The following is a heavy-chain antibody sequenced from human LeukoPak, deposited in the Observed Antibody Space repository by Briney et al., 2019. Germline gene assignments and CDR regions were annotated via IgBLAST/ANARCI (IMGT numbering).Heavy chain of an antibody. D-gene: IGHD3-3*02. CDR2: IKTKRADT. J-gene: IGHJ6*03. CDR3: ASGRTIFYYYMDV. V-gene: IGHV1-2*02. Sequence: ASVNVSCKASGYTFTGYYMHWVRQAPGQLLEWMGWIKTKRADTNYAQKFQGRVTMTRDTSIRTVYMEMSRLRYDDTANYYCASGRTIFYYYMDVWGKGTTVTISS. CDR1: GYTFTGYY.